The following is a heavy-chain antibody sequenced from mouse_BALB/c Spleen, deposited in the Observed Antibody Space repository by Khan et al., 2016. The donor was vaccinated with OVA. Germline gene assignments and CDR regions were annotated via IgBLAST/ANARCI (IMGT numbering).Heavy chain of an antibody. CDR3: AISYYGSFWYFDV. J-gene: IGHJ1*01. V-gene: IGHV1S56*01. CDR2: IYPGDGRT. D-gene: IGHD1-1*01. Sequence: QVQLKESGPELVKPGASVKMSCKASGFTFINYYIHWVKQRPGQGLEWIGWIYPGDGRTKYNEKFKGKTTLTTDKSSSTTYMLLSSLTSEDSAIYFCAISYYGSFWYFDVWGEGTTVTVSS. CDR1: GFTFINYY.